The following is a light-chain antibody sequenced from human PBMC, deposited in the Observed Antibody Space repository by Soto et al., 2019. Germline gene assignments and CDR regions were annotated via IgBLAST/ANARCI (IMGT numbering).Light chain of an antibody. CDR2: GAS. V-gene: IGKV3-15*01. Sequence: EIVMTQSPTTLSVSPGERATLSCRASQSVGSKLIWYQHKPGQAPRLLIYGASARATGIPTRFSGSGSGTDFTLTISRLEPEDFAVYYCQQYGSSPRTFGQGTKVEVK. J-gene: IGKJ1*01. CDR1: QSVGSK. CDR3: QQYGSSPRT.